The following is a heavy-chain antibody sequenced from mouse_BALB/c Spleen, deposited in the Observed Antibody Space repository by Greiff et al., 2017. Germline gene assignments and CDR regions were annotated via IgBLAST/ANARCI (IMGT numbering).Heavy chain of an antibody. J-gene: IGHJ1*01. CDR1: GFNFKGYD. D-gene: IGHD1-1*01. Sequence: VQLQQSGAELVRPGALVKLSCKASGFNFKGYDMHWVKQRPEQGLEWIGWIDPENGNTIYDPKFQGKASITADTSTNTAYLQLSSLTSEDTAVYYCASAYGGSYGYFDVWGEGTTVTVSS. V-gene: IGHV14-1*02. CDR3: ASAYGGSYGYFDV. CDR2: IDPENGNT.